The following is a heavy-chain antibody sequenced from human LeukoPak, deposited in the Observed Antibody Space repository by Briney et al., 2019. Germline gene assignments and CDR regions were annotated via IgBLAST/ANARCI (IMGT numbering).Heavy chain of an antibody. D-gene: IGHD3-10*01. J-gene: IGHJ6*03. Sequence: PSETLSLTCTVSGGSISSYYWSWIRQPPGKGLEWIGYIYYSGSTNYNPSLKSRVTISVDTSKNQFSLKLSSVIAADTAVYYCARGRLLWFGELFLPYYYYMDVWGKGTTVTISS. CDR2: IYYSGST. V-gene: IGHV4-59*01. CDR3: ARGRLLWFGELFLPYYYYMDV. CDR1: GGSISSYY.